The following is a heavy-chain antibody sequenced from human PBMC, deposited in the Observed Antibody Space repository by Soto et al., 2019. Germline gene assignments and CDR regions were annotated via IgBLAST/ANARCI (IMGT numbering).Heavy chain of an antibody. CDR2: IYYSGST. CDR3: ASPLVVPAAGAYYYYGMDV. CDR1: GGSISSSSYH. D-gene: IGHD2-2*01. J-gene: IGHJ6*02. V-gene: IGHV4-39*01. Sequence: SLTCTVFGGSISSSSYHWGWIRQPPGKGLEWIGSIYYSGSTYYYPSLKSRVTISVDTSKNQFSLKLSSVTAANTAVYYCASPLVVPAAGAYYYYGMDVWGQGTTVTVSS.